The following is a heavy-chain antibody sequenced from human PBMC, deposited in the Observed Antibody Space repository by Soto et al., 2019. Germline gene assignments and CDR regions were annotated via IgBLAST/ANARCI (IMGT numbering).Heavy chain of an antibody. D-gene: IGHD6-19*01. J-gene: IGHJ4*02. CDR3: ARLPLGRDEVIAVAGVDY. CDR1: GYSFTSYW. CDR2: IYPGDSDT. V-gene: IGHV5-51*01. Sequence: GESLKISCKGSGYSFTSYWIGWVRQMPGKGLEWMGIIYPGDSDTRYSPSFQGQVTISADKSISTAYLQWSSLKASDTAMYYCARLPLGRDEVIAVAGVDYWGQGTLVTVSS.